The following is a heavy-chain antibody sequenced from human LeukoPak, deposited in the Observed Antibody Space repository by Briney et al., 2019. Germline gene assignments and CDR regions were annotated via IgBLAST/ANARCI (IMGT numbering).Heavy chain of an antibody. D-gene: IGHD5-12*01. CDR3: ARGAIPYGYSGYDYHDY. Sequence: GGSLRLSCAASGFTFSSYAIHWVRQAPGKGLEWVAFISYDGSYKYYGDSVKGRFTISRDNSKNTLYLQMSSLRVEDTAVYYCARGAIPYGYSGYDYHDYWGQGTQVTVSS. J-gene: IGHJ4*02. V-gene: IGHV3-30*15. CDR1: GFTFSSYA. CDR2: ISYDGSYK.